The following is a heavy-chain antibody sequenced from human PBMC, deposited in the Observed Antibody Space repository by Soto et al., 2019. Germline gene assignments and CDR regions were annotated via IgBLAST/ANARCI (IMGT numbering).Heavy chain of an antibody. J-gene: IGHJ4*02. D-gene: IGHD6-19*01. Sequence: EVQLLESGGGLVQPGGSLRLSCAASGFTFSSYAMSWVRQAPGKGLEWVSAISGSGGSTYYADSVKGRFTISRDNSKNTLYLQMNSLRAEDTAVYYCAKDRQFGGEQWLFPGGNWGQGTLVTVSS. CDR2: ISGSGGST. V-gene: IGHV3-23*01. CDR1: GFTFSSYA. CDR3: AKDRQFGGEQWLFPGGN.